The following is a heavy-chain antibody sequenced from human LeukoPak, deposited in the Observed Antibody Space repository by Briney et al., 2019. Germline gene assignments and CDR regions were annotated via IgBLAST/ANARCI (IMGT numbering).Heavy chain of an antibody. D-gene: IGHD3-9*01. CDR2: ITGSGDTT. J-gene: IGHJ4*02. Sequence: GASLRLSCAASGFIFRNYAMSWVRQAPGKGLEWVSAITGSGDTTYYADSVKGRFTISRDNSKNSLYVEMNTLRAEDTAVYYCAKWGDYDILTGYYVSDFWGQGTLVTVSS. CDR1: GFIFRNYA. V-gene: IGHV3-23*01. CDR3: AKWGDYDILTGYYVSDF.